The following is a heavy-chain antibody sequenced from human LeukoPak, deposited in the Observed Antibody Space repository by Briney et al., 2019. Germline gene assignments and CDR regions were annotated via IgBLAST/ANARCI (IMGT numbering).Heavy chain of an antibody. CDR3: ARDYLTNDFWSGFWSY. CDR1: GGTFSSYA. D-gene: IGHD3-3*01. J-gene: IGHJ4*02. V-gene: IGHV1-69*05. Sequence: GASVKVSCKASGGTFSSYAISWVRQAPGQGLEWMGGIIPIFGTANYAQKFQGRVTMTRDMSTSTVYMELSSLRSEDTAVYYCARDYLTNDFWSGFWSYWGQGTLVTVSS. CDR2: IIPIFGTA.